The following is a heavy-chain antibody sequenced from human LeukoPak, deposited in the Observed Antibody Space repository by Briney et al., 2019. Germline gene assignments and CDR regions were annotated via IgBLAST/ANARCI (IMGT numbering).Heavy chain of an antibody. J-gene: IGHJ3*02. Sequence: GASVKVSCKASGYTFTSYDINWVRQATGQGLEWMGWVNPNSGSTGYAQKFKGRVTMTRDTSGSTAYLEVSSLTSQDTAVYYCARVVYNDGTDAFDIWGQGTLVTVSS. CDR3: ARVVYNDGTDAFDI. V-gene: IGHV1-8*01. CDR1: GYTFTSYD. CDR2: VNPNSGST. D-gene: IGHD1-1*01.